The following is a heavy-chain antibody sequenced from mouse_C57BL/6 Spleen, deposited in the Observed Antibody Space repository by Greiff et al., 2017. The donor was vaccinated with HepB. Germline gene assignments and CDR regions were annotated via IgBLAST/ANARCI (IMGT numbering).Heavy chain of an antibody. Sequence: VQLQESGAELVRPGTSVKVSCKASGYAFTNYLIEWVKQRPGQGLEWIGVINPGSGGTNYNEKFKGKATLTADKSSSTAYMQLSSLTSEDSAVYFCASLRGAYWGEESLVTVSA. J-gene: IGHJ3*01. CDR3: ASLRGAY. CDR1: GYAFTNYL. V-gene: IGHV1-54*01. D-gene: IGHD1-1*01. CDR2: INPGSGGT.